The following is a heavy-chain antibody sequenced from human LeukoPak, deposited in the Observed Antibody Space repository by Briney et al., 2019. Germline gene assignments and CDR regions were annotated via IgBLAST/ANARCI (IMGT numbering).Heavy chain of an antibody. V-gene: IGHV3-21*01. CDR2: ISSSGSYI. CDR3: ARGRDSSGYYSYYYYYYMDV. D-gene: IGHD3-22*01. Sequence: GGSLRLSCAASGFTFDDYGMSWVRQAPGKGLEWVSSISSSGSYIYYADSVKGRFTISRDNAKNSLYLQMNSLRAEDTAVYYCARGRDSSGYYSYYYYYYMDVWGKGTTVTVSS. J-gene: IGHJ6*03. CDR1: GFTFDDYG.